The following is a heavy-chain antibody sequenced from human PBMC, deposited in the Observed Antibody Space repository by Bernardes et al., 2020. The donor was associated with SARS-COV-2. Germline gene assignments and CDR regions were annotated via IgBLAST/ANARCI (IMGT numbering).Heavy chain of an antibody. CDR3: ARDINSGSYSVYYYYGMDV. J-gene: IGHJ6*02. CDR2: IKQDGSEK. V-gene: IGHV3-7*04. D-gene: IGHD1-26*01. Sequence: GGSLRLSCAASGFTFSSYWMSWVRQAPGKGLEWVANIKQDGSEKYYVDSVKGRFTISRDNAKNSLYLQMNSLRAEDTAVYYCARDINSGSYSVYYYYGMDVWGQGTTVTVSS. CDR1: GFTFSSYW.